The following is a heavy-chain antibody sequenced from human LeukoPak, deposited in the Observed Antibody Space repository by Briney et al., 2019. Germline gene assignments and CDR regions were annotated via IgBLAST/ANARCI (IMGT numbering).Heavy chain of an antibody. CDR3: ARSDSSSSEDYYYGMDV. D-gene: IGHD6-6*01. CDR1: GGSISTYF. CDR2: IYYNGNT. V-gene: IGHV4-59*08. Sequence: SETLSLTCTLSGGSISTYFWSWIRKPPGKGLEWIGYIYYNGNTDYNPSLKSRVTMSVDTSKNQFSLKLSSVTAADTAVYYCARSDSSSSEDYYYGMDVWGQGTTVTVSS. J-gene: IGHJ6*02.